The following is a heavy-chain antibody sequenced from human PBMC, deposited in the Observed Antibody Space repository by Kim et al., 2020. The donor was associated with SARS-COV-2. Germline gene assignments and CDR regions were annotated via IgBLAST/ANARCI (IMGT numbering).Heavy chain of an antibody. V-gene: IGHV1-69*13. D-gene: IGHD6-13*01. CDR1: GGTFSSYA. Sequence: SVKVSCKASGGTFSSYAISWVRQAPGQGLEWMGGIIPIFGTANYAQKFQGRVTITADESTSTAYMELSSLRSEDTAVYYCVGSSWYDPEYYYYYGMDVWGQGTTVTVSS. CDR2: IIPIFGTA. J-gene: IGHJ6*02. CDR3: VGSSWYDPEYYYYYGMDV.